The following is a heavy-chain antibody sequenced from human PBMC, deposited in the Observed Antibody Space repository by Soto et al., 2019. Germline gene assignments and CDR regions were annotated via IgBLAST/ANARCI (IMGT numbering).Heavy chain of an antibody. CDR1: GGSVSSTTSF. D-gene: IGHD2-21*02. J-gene: IGHJ5*02. CDR2: IYYTGTT. V-gene: IGHV4-61*01. CDR3: TRVYCGGDCYSDA. Sequence: SETLSLTCTVSGGSVSSTTSFWSWIRQPPGKGLEWIGYIYYTGTTIYNPSLKSRVTISLDTAKNQFSLKLSSVTAADTAVYYCTRVYCGGDCYSDAWGQGTVVTVS.